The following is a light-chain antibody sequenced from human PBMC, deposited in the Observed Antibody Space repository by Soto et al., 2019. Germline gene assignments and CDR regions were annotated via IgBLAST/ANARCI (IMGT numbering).Light chain of an antibody. V-gene: IGKV3-20*01. CDR3: LQYGVTLWT. J-gene: IGKJ1*01. CDR2: AAS. Sequence: EIALTQSPGTLSWSPGERATLSCRASQSVTANYLAWYQQKPGQAPRLLIYAASLGATGIPDRFSGSGSGTDFTLTISRLEPEDFAVYYGLQYGVTLWTFGQGTKVEIK. CDR1: QSVTANY.